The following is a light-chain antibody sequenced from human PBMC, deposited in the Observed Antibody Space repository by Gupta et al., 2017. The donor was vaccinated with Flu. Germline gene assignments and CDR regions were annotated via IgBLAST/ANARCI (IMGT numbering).Light chain of an antibody. CDR1: QGISNH. Sequence: DIQMTQSPSSLSASVGDRVTITCRASQGISNHLAWYQHKPGEVPKLLISAASTLQSGVPSRFSGDGSGTDFTLTISSLQPEDVATYYCQKYNNVPYTFGQGTKLEIK. J-gene: IGKJ2*01. V-gene: IGKV1-27*01. CDR2: AAS. CDR3: QKYNNVPYT.